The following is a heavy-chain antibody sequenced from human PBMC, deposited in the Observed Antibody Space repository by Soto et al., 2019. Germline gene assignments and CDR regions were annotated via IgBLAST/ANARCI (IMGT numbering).Heavy chain of an antibody. CDR2: IKSKTDGGTT. D-gene: IGHD2-15*01. J-gene: IGHJ3*02. CDR3: TTDPDIVEVVAAPGDELNAFDI. CDR1: GFTFSNAW. V-gene: IGHV3-15*01. Sequence: GGSLRLSCAASGFTFSNAWMSWVRQAPGKGLEWVGRIKSKTDGGTTDYAAPVKGRFTISRDDSKNTLYLQMNSLKTEDTAVYYCTTDPDIVEVVAAPGDELNAFDIWGQGTMVTVSS.